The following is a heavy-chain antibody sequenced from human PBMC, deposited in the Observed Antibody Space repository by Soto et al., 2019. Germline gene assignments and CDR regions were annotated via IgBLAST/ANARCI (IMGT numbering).Heavy chain of an antibody. D-gene: IGHD6-6*01. J-gene: IGHJ6*02. CDR3: ARDRVAARPGGYYYYGMDV. CDR2: IYYSGST. Sequence: SETLSLTCTVSGGSISSGDYYGSWIRQPPGKGLEWIGYIYYSGSTYYNPSLKSRVTISVDTSKNQFSLKLSSVTAADTAVYYCARDRVAARPGGYYYYGMDVWGQGTTVTVSS. CDR1: GGSISSGDYY. V-gene: IGHV4-30-4*01.